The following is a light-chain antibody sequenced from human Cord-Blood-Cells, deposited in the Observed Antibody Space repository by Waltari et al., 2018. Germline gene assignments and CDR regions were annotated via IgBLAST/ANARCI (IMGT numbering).Light chain of an antibody. J-gene: IGLJ1*01. CDR1: SSDVGGYNY. CDR3: CSYAGSYTP. Sequence: QSALTQPRSVSGSPGQSVTISCTGTSSDVGGYNYVSWYHQHPGKAPILMIYEVSKRPSGATDRCSGSKSGNTASLTISGLQAEDEADYDCCSYAGSYTPFGTGTKVTVL. CDR2: EVS. V-gene: IGLV2-11*01.